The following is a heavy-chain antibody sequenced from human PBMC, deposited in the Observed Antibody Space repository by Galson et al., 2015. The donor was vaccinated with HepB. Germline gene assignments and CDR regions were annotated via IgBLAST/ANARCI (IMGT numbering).Heavy chain of an antibody. D-gene: IGHD2-2*01. CDR1: GFTFSSYW. J-gene: IGHJ6*02. CDR2: IKQDGSEK. V-gene: IGHV3-7*03. CDR3: ARVGAPLGVPAAISSYRYYGMDV. Sequence: SLRLSCAASGFTFSSYWMSWVRQAPGKGLEWVANIKQDGSEKYYVDSVKGRFTISRDNAKNSLYLQMNSLRAEDTAVYYCARVGAPLGVPAAISSYRYYGMDVWGQGTTVTVSS.